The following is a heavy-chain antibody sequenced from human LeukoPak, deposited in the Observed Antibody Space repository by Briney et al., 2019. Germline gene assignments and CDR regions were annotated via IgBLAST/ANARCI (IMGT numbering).Heavy chain of an antibody. Sequence: PSETLSLTCAVYGGSFSGYYWSWIRQPPGKGLEWIGEINHSGSTNYNPSLKSRVTISVDTSKNQFSLKLSSVTAADTAVYYCAIGSRYCSSTSCPGVDYWGQGTLVTVAS. D-gene: IGHD2-2*01. J-gene: IGHJ4*02. V-gene: IGHV4-34*01. CDR2: INHSGST. CDR3: AIGSRYCSSTSCPGVDY. CDR1: GGSFSGYY.